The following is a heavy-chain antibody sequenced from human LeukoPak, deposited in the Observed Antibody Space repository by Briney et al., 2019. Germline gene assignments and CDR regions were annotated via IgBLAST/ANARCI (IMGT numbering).Heavy chain of an antibody. J-gene: IGHJ4*02. CDR1: GGTFSSYA. CDR2: LIPILDIA. Sequence: SVKVSCKASGGTFSSYAIISVRQAPGQGLEWMGRLIPILDIANYAQKFQGRVTITADKSMSTAYMELSSLRSEDTAVYYCVQQKNSDYFVDYWGQGTLVTVSS. CDR3: VQQKNSDYFVDY. D-gene: IGHD3-16*01. V-gene: IGHV1-69*04.